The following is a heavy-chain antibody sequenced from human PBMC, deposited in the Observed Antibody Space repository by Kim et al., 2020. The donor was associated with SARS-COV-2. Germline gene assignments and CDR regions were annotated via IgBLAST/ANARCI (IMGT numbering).Heavy chain of an antibody. CDR3: ARRLSNTSGWGSHYCDL. Sequence: SETLSLTCAVYGGSFIGYYWSWIRQPPGKGLEWIGEINHSGRTNYNPSLKSRVTISVDTSKNQFSLKLTSVTAADTAVYFCARRLSNTSGWGSHYCDLWGQGILVTVSS. V-gene: IGHV4-34*01. D-gene: IGHD3-10*01. CDR2: INHSGRT. CDR1: GGSFIGYY. J-gene: IGHJ4*02.